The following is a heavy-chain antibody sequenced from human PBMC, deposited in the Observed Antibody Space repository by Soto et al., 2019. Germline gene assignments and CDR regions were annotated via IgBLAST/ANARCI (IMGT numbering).Heavy chain of an antibody. V-gene: IGHV3-30*18. CDR1: GFTFSSFG. Sequence: QVQLVESGGGVVQPGRSLRLSCAASGFTFSSFGMHWVRQAPDKGLEWVAVISYDGSNKYYADSVKGRFTISRDNSKNTLYLQINSLRAEDTAVYYCAKAPAIVLVPAAMGGDYWGQGTLVTVSS. CDR2: ISYDGSNK. D-gene: IGHD2-2*01. J-gene: IGHJ4*02. CDR3: AKAPAIVLVPAAMGGDY.